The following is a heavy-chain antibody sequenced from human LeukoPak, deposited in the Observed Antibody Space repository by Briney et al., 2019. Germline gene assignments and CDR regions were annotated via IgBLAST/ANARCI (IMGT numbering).Heavy chain of an antibody. D-gene: IGHD3-9*01. CDR2: FDPEDGET. Sequence: ASVKVSCKVSGYTLTELSMHWVRQAPGKGLEWMGGFDPEDGETIYAQKFQGRVTMTEDTSTDTAYMELSSLRSEDTAVYYCAFPPPLRYFDWLPPTYDYWGQGTLVTVSS. CDR1: GYTLTELS. CDR3: AFPPPLRYFDWLPPTYDY. V-gene: IGHV1-24*01. J-gene: IGHJ4*02.